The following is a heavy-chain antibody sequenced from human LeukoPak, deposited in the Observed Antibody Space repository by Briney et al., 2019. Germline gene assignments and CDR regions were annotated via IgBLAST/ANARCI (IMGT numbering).Heavy chain of an antibody. J-gene: IGHJ3*02. D-gene: IGHD3-3*01. Sequence: GASVKVSCKASGYTFTSYDINWVRQATGQGLEWMGSMNPNSGNTGYAQKFQGRVTITRNTSISTAYMELSSLRSEDTAVYYCARRTAYYDFCSGYYTGAFDIWGQGTMVAVSS. CDR1: GYTFTSYD. CDR2: MNPNSGNT. V-gene: IGHV1-8*03. CDR3: ARRTAYYDFCSGYYTGAFDI.